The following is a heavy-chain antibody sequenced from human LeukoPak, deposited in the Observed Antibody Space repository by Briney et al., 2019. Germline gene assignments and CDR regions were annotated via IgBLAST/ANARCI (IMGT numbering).Heavy chain of an antibody. CDR3: ARAVEAGSGWFDP. J-gene: IGHJ5*02. CDR1: GYTFTGYY. Sequence: ASVKVSCKASGYTFTGYYMHWVRQAPGQGLEWMGWINPNSGGTNYAQKFRGRVTMTRDTSISTAYMELSRLRSDDTAVYYCARAVEAGSGWFDPWGQGTLVTVSS. CDR2: INPNSGGT. V-gene: IGHV1-2*02. D-gene: IGHD6-19*01.